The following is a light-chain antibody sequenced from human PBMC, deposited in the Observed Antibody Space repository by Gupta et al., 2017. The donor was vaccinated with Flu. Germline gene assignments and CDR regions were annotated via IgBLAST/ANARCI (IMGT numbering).Light chain of an antibody. CDR3: QQYNTYPFT. CDR1: QHISDG. J-gene: IGKJ3*01. V-gene: IGKV1-5*03. CDR2: KAS. Sequence: GDKVLISCRASQHISDGLAWYQQKPGKAPKLLIYKASSSESGVPSRFSGSGSGTEFTLTIRSLQPDDFATYYCQQYNTYPFTFGPGTQVEVK.